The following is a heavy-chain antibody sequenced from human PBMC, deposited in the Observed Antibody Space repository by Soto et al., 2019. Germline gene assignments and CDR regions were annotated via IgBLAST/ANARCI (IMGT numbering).Heavy chain of an antibody. D-gene: IGHD3-10*01. CDR2: INHSGST. Sequence: SETLSLTSAVYGGSFSGYYWSWIRQPPGKGLEWIGEINHSGSTNYNPSLKSRVTISVDTSKNQFSLKLSSVPAADTAVYYCARIGHYYGSGSPSYPWGQGTLVAVSS. CDR3: ARIGHYYGSGSPSYP. J-gene: IGHJ5*02. V-gene: IGHV4-34*01. CDR1: GGSFSGYY.